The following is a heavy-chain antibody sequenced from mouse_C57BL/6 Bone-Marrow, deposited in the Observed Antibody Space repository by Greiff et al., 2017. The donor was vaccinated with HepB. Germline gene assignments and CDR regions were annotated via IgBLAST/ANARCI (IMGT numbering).Heavy chain of an antibody. D-gene: IGHD2-4*01. J-gene: IGHJ2*01. Sequence: VHLVESGPGLVQPSQSLSITCTVSGFSLTSYGVHWVRQPPGKGLEWLGVIWSGGSTDYNAAFISRLSISKDNSKSQVFFKMNSLQADDTAIYYCAKNGYGDYDGYYFDYWGQGTTLTVSS. CDR2: IWSGGST. CDR1: GFSLTSYG. CDR3: AKNGYGDYDGYYFDY. V-gene: IGHV2-4*01.